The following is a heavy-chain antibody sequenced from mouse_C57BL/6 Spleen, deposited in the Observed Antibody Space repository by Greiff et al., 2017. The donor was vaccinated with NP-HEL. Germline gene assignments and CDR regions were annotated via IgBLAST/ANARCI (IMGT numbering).Heavy chain of an antibody. CDR2: ISRGSSTI. J-gene: IGHJ3*01. Sequence: EVKLVESGGGLVKPGGSLKLSCAASGFTFSDYGLHWVRQAPEQGLEWVAYISRGSSTISYADTVTGRFTISRDNAKNTLFLQMTSLRSEDTAMYYCASNGYSPFAYWGQGTLVTVSA. V-gene: IGHV5-17*01. CDR1: GFTFSDYG. CDR3: ASNGYSPFAY. D-gene: IGHD2-3*01.